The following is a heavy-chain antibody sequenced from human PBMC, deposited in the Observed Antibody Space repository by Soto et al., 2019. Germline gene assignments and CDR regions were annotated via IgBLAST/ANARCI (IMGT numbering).Heavy chain of an antibody. CDR1: GGSISSSSYY. J-gene: IGHJ4*02. D-gene: IGHD2-15*01. CDR2: IYYSGST. Sequence: QLQLQESGPGLVKPSETLSLTCTVSGGSISSSSYYWGWIRQPPGKGLEWIGSIYYSGSTYYNPSLKSRVTISVDTSKNPFSLKLSSVTAAYTAVYYCARHTPAISISDHWGQGTLVTVSS. V-gene: IGHV4-39*01. CDR3: ARHTPAISISDH.